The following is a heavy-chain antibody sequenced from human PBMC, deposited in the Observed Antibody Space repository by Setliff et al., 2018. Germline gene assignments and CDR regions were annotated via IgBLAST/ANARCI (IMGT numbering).Heavy chain of an antibody. CDR2: IIPIFGTA. J-gene: IGHJ6*01. V-gene: IGHV1-69*06. D-gene: IGHD6-13*01. CDR3: ARVGSSSWLHPDVYYYYGMDV. Sequence: GASVKVSCKASGGTFSSYDISWVRQAPGQGLEWMGRIIPIFGTANYAQKFQGRVTITADKSTSTAYMELRSLRSDDTAVYYCARVGSSSWLHPDVYYYYGMDVWG. CDR1: GGTFSSYD.